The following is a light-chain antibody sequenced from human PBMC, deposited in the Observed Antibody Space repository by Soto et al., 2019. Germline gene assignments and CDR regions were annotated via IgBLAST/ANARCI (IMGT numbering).Light chain of an antibody. J-gene: IGLJ2*01. CDR2: EVS. CDR1: SSDFGSYNL. Sequence: QSVLPQPASVSGSPGQSITISCTGTSSDFGSYNLVSWYQQHPGKAPKLMIYEVSKRPSGVSNRFSGSKSGNTASLTISGLQAEDEADYYCCSYAGSSTHVVFGGGTKLTVL. V-gene: IGLV2-23*02. CDR3: CSYAGSSTHVV.